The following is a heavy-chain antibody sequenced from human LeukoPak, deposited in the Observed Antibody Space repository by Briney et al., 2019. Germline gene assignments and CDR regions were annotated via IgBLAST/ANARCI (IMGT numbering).Heavy chain of an antibody. Sequence: GRSLRLSCAASGFTFDDYAMHWVRQAPGKGLEWVSGISWNSGSIGYADSVKGRFTISRDNAKNSLYLQMNSLRAEDTALYYCAKDSNYGSGSLPDYWGQGTLVTVSS. D-gene: IGHD3-10*01. CDR2: ISWNSGSI. CDR1: GFTFDDYA. J-gene: IGHJ4*02. CDR3: AKDSNYGSGSLPDY. V-gene: IGHV3-9*01.